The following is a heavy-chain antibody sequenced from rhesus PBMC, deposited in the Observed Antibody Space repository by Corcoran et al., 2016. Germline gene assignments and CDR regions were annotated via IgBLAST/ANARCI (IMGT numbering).Heavy chain of an antibody. V-gene: IGHV4S7*01. D-gene: IGHD4-23*01. CDR2: IYGSIWNT. CDR3: ARNSYSNQMYYFDY. J-gene: IGHJ4*01. Sequence: QVQLQESGPGLVKPSETLSLTCAVSGGSISSGYGWSWIRQPPGKGLDWFGFIYGSIWNTYYNPVLKIRVTISKYTSKDQFSLKLSSLTAADTAVYYCARNSYSNQMYYFDYWGQGVLVTVSS. CDR1: GGSISSGYG.